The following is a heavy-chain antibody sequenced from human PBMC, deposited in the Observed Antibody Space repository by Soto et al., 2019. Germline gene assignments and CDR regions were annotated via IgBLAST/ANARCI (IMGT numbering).Heavy chain of an antibody. CDR1: GGSISSSSYY. CDR3: ARHPPVGPTEKYAFDI. V-gene: IGHV4-39*01. J-gene: IGHJ3*02. CDR2: IYYSGST. Sequence: SETLSLTCTVSGGSISSSSYYWGWIRQPPGKGLEWIGSIYYSGSTYYNPSLKSRVTISVDTSKNQFSLKLSSVTAADTAVYYCARHPPVGPTEKYAFDIWGQGTMVTVSS.